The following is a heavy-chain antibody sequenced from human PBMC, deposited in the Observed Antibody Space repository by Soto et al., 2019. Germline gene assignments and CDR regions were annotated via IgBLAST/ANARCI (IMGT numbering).Heavy chain of an antibody. CDR2: INHSGST. J-gene: IGHJ4*02. CDR3: ARGLFSENYYSGGWYYFDY. CDR1: GGSFSGYS. D-gene: IGHD1-26*01. Sequence: QVQLQQWGAGLLKPSETLSLTCAVYGGSFSGYSWTWIRQSPGKGLVWIGQINHSGSTTYNPSLKSQVTISLATSKNQFSLELSSVTAADTAVYYCARGLFSENYYSGGWYYFDYWGQGTLVTVSS. V-gene: IGHV4-34*01.